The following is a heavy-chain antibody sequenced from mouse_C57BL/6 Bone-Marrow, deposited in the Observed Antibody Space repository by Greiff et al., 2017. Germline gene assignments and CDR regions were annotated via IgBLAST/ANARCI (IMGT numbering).Heavy chain of an antibody. Sequence: QVQLQQPGAELVRPGTSVKLSCKASGYTFTSYWMHWVKQRPGQGLEWIGVIDPSDSYTNYNQKFKGKATLTVDTSSSTAYMQLSSLTSEDSAVDYWARIYYYGSNYWYFDVWGTGTTVTVSS. D-gene: IGHD1-1*01. J-gene: IGHJ1*03. CDR1: GYTFTSYW. V-gene: IGHV1-59*01. CDR2: IDPSDSYT. CDR3: ARIYYYGSNYWYFDV.